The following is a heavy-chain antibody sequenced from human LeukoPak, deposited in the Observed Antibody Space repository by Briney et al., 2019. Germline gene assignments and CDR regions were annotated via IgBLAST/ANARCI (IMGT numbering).Heavy chain of an antibody. CDR1: GGSISSYY. CDR3: ARHVGQWLKGEYFQH. V-gene: IGHV4-59*08. D-gene: IGHD6-19*01. Sequence: SETLSLTCTVSGGSISSYYWSWIRQPPGKGLEWIGYIYYSGSTNYNPSLKSRVTISVDTSKNQFSLKLSSVTAADTAVYYRARHVGQWLKGEYFQHWGQGTLVTVSS. J-gene: IGHJ1*01. CDR2: IYYSGST.